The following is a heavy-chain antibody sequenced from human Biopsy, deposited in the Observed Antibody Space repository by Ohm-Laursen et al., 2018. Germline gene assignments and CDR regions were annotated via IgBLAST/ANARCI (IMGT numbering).Heavy chain of an antibody. CDR2: ISHTGYN. CDR1: SGSFTGHY. CDR3: ARGSNEYGGLYFPH. J-gene: IGHJ1*01. Sequence: SDTLSLTCTVSSGSFTGHYWTWIRQPPGKGLEWIGHISHTGYNSYKSSLKSRVTISLDTSRKHFSLRLTSLAAADTAVYYCARGSNEYGGLYFPHWGQGTLVTVSS. V-gene: IGHV4-59*11. D-gene: IGHD4-23*01.